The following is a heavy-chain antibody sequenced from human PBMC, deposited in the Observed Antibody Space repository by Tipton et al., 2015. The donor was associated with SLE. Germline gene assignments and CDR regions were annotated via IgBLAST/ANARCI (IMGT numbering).Heavy chain of an antibody. J-gene: IGHJ5*02. CDR1: GFSFSTYA. V-gene: IGHV3-11*04. Sequence: SLRLSCAASGFSFSTYAMSWVRQAPGKGLEWVSYLSGSGVSVSYADSVKGRFTISRDNAKKSVYLQMNSLRDEDTAVYYCARGRWGFSAWGQGTLVTVSS. D-gene: IGHD4-23*01. CDR3: ARGRWGFSA. CDR2: LSGSGVSV.